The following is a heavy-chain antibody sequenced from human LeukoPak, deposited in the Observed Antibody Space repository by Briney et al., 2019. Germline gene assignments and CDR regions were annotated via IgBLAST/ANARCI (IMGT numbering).Heavy chain of an antibody. CDR3: GGEFSSSPASMDV. Sequence: GGSLRLSCAASGFTFSSYAMSWVRQAPGKGLEWVSDINGSGGSTYYADSVKGRFTISRDNAKNSLYLQMNSLREEDTAVYYCGGEFSSSPASMDVWGQGATVTVSS. V-gene: IGHV3-23*01. CDR2: INGSGGST. J-gene: IGHJ6*02. D-gene: IGHD3-16*01. CDR1: GFTFSSYA.